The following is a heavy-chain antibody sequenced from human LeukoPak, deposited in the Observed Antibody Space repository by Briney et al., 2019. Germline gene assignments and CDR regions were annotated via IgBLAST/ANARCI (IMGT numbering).Heavy chain of an antibody. Sequence: GESLKISCKGLGYRFSSYWNAWVRQSPGKGLEWMGIIYPGGSETRYDPSFQGQVTISAGSSTSTAYLQWSSLRASDTAMYYCARASRDGYNQNFDHWGQGTLVTVSS. J-gene: IGHJ4*02. CDR2: IYPGGSET. CDR1: GYRFSSYW. V-gene: IGHV5-51*01. D-gene: IGHD5-24*01. CDR3: ARASRDGYNQNFDH.